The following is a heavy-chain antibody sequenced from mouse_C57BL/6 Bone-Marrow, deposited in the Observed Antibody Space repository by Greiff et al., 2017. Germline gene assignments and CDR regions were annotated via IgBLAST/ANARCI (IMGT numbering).Heavy chain of an antibody. J-gene: IGHJ4*01. D-gene: IGHD2-5*01. V-gene: IGHV5-12*01. CDR1: GFTFSDYY. Sequence: EVQRVESGGGLVQPGGSLKLSCAASGFTFSDYYMYWVRQTPEKRLEWVAYISNGGGSTYYPDTVKGRFTIFRDNAKNTLYRQMIHLKSEDTAMYYCARHRNYSNSYYYAMDYWGQGTSVTGSS. CDR2: ISNGGGST. CDR3: ARHRNYSNSYYYAMDY.